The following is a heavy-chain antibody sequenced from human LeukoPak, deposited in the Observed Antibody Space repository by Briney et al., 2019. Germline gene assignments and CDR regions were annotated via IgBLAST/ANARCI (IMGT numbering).Heavy chain of an antibody. J-gene: IGHJ6*03. CDR1: GFTFSSYA. CDR2: ISGSGGST. V-gene: IGHV3-23*01. Sequence: GGSLRLSCAASGFTFSSYAMTWVRQAPGKGLEWVSAISGSGGSTYYADSVKGRFTISRDNSKNTLYLQMNSLRAEDTAVYYCAKDLAELNYGESYYYMDVWGKGTTVTVSS. D-gene: IGHD4-17*01. CDR3: AKDLAELNYGESYYYMDV.